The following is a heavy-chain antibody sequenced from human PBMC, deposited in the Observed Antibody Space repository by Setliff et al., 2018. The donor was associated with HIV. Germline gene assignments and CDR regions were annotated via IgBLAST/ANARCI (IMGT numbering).Heavy chain of an antibody. CDR3: AAQYLRVDDAFDI. D-gene: IGHD2-2*01. CDR1: GFTVSTYY. Sequence: PGGSLRLSCAASGFTVSTYYMSWVRQAPGKGLEWVSTIYSGGSTYHADSVKGRFTLSRDTSKNTLFLQMNSLRPEDTAVYYCAAQYLRVDDAFDIWGQGTMVTVS. V-gene: IGHV3-66*02. J-gene: IGHJ3*02. CDR2: IYSGGST.